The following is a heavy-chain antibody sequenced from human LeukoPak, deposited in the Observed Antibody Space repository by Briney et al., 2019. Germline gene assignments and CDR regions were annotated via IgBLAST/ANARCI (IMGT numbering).Heavy chain of an antibody. CDR3: ARLRVVVPIFGY. J-gene: IGHJ4*02. Sequence: ASVKVSCKASGYTFTGYYMHWVRQAPGQGLEWMGWINPNSGGTNYAQKFQGRVTMTRDTSISTAYMELSRLRSDDTAVYYRARLRVVVPIFGYWGQGTLVTVSS. D-gene: IGHD2-2*01. CDR1: GYTFTGYY. V-gene: IGHV1-2*02. CDR2: INPNSGGT.